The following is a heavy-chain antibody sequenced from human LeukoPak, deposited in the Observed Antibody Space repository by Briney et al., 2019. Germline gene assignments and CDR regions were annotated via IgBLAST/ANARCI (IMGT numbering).Heavy chain of an antibody. Sequence: ASVKVSCKASGYTFTSYGISWVRQAPGRGLEWMGWISAYNGNTNYAQKLQGRVTMTTDTSTSTAYMELRSLRSDDTAVYYCARAGLAYYYYYMDVWGKGTTVTVSS. J-gene: IGHJ6*03. CDR3: ARAGLAYYYYYMDV. CDR2: ISAYNGNT. CDR1: GYTFTSYG. D-gene: IGHD6-19*01. V-gene: IGHV1-18*01.